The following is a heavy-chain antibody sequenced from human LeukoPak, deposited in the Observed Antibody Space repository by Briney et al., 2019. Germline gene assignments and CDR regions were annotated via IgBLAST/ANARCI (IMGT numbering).Heavy chain of an antibody. J-gene: IGHJ4*02. V-gene: IGHV4-39*01. Sequence: SETLSLTCTVSGGSISSSSYYWGWIRQPPGKGLEWIGSIYYSGSTYYNPSLKSRVTISVDTSKNQFSLKLSSVTAADTAVYYCARHTALTIFGVVIIPDFDYWGQGTLVTVSS. D-gene: IGHD3-3*01. CDR2: IYYSGST. CDR3: ARHTALTIFGVVIIPDFDY. CDR1: GGSISSSSYY.